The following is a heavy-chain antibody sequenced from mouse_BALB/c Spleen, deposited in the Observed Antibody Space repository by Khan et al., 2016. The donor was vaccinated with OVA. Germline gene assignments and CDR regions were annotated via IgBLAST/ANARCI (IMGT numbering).Heavy chain of an antibody. J-gene: IGHJ2*01. CDR1: GYSFTGYF. CDR3: TRIYRSYFDY. V-gene: IGHV1-20*01. D-gene: IGHD1-1*01. Sequence: EVQLQESGPELVRPGASVKISCTASGYSFTGYFMNWVMQSHGKSLEWIGRINPHIGETFYNQRFKDKATLTVDESSSTAHMELRSLTSEDSAVYYCTRIYRSYFDYWGQGTTLTVSS. CDR2: INPHIGET.